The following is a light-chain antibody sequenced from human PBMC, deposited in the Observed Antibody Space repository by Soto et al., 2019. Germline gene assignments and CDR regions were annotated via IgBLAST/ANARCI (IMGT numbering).Light chain of an antibody. Sequence: DIQMTQSPSTLSASVGDRVTITCRASQSISSWLAWYQQKPGKAPKLLIYKASSLESGVPSRFSGSGSGTEFTLTISSLPPDNFATYYCQQYNSYPWTIGQGTKVEIK. CDR3: QQYNSYPWT. CDR2: KAS. CDR1: QSISSW. V-gene: IGKV1-5*03. J-gene: IGKJ1*01.